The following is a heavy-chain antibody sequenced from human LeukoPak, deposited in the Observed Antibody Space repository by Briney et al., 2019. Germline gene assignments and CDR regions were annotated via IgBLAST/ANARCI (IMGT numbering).Heavy chain of an antibody. Sequence: KPSETLSLTCTVSGGSISSSSYYWGWIRQPPGKGLEWIGSIYYSGSTYYSPPLKSRVTISVDTSKNQFSLKLSSVTAADTGVYYCARRSPKDYYYMDVWGKGTTVTVSS. CDR3: ARRSPKDYYYMDV. V-gene: IGHV4-39*01. CDR1: GGSISSSSYY. CDR2: IYYSGST. J-gene: IGHJ6*03. D-gene: IGHD1-26*01.